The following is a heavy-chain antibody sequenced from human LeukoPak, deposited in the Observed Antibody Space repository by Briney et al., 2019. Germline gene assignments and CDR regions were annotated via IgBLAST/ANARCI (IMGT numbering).Heavy chain of an antibody. J-gene: IGHJ4*02. CDR3: AKDSPHYDFWSGYPDY. CDR1: GFTFSSYG. D-gene: IGHD3-3*01. V-gene: IGHV3-30*02. CDR2: IRYDGSNK. Sequence: GGSLRLSCAASGFTFSSYGMHWVRQAPGKGLEWVAFIRYDGSNKYYADSVKGRFTISRDNSKNTLYLQMNSLRAEDTAVYYCAKDSPHYDFWSGYPDYWGQGTLVTVSS.